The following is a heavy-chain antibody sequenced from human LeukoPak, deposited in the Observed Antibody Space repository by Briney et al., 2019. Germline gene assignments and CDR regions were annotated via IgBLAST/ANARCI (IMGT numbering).Heavy chain of an antibody. D-gene: IGHD6-13*01. CDR1: GYTLTELS. V-gene: IGHV1-24*01. J-gene: IGHJ4*02. CDR2: FDPEDGET. Sequence: ASVTVSCKVSGYTLTELSMHWVRQAPGKGLEWMGGFDPEDGETIYAQKFQGRVTMTGDTSTDTAYMELSSLRSEDTAVYYCATPVSYSSSWYYFDYWGQGTLVTVSS. CDR3: ATPVSYSSSWYYFDY.